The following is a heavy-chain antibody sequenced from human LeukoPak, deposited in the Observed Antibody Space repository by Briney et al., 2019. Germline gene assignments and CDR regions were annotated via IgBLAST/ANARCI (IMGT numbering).Heavy chain of an antibody. V-gene: IGHV1-2*02. CDR1: GYTLTDYY. CDR2: ISPNSGGT. D-gene: IGHD6-6*01. Sequence: ASVKVSCKASGYTLTDYYMHWVRQAPGQGLEWMGWISPNSGGTNYAQNFQGRVNMTRDTSVRTAYMELSSLRSDDTAVYYCARSNIATRRGDNWFAPWGQGTLVTVSS. J-gene: IGHJ5*02. CDR3: ARSNIATRRGDNWFAP.